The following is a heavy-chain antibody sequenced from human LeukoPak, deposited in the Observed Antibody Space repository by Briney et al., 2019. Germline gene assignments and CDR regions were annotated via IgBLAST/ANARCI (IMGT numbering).Heavy chain of an antibody. D-gene: IGHD2-15*01. J-gene: IGHJ4*02. CDR1: GYSFNNYW. CDR2: IHPGDSDT. V-gene: IGHV5-51*01. CDR3: ARPEYCGGDSCSVHPFDY. Sequence: GESLEISCKGSGYSFNNYWIGWVRQMPGKGLEWMGIIHPGDSDTRYSPSFQGQVTISADKSINTAYLQWSSLKASDTAIYYCARPEYCGGDSCSVHPFDYWGQGTLVTVSS.